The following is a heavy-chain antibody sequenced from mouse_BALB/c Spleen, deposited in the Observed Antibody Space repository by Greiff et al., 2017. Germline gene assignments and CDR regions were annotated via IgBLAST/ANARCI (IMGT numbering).Heavy chain of an antibody. CDR2: ILPGSGST. V-gene: IGHV1-9*01. D-gene: IGHD1-1*01. CDR1: GYTFSSYW. Sequence: QVQLQQSGAELMKPGASVKISCKATGYTFSSYWIEWVKQRPGHGLEWIGEILPGSGSTNYNEKFKGKATFTADTSSNTAYMQLSSLTSEDSAVYYCARKPYYYGSSLAWFAYWGQGTLVTVSA. J-gene: IGHJ3*01. CDR3: ARKPYYYGSSLAWFAY.